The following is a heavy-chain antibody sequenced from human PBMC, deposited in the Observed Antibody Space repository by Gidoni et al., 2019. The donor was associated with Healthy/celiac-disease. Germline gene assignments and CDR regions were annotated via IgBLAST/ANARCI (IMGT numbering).Heavy chain of an antibody. V-gene: IGHV3-15*01. CDR2: IKSKTDGGTT. D-gene: IGHD4-17*01. CDR3: TTEPGSPDYGATYYYYYGMDV. J-gene: IGHJ6*02. CDR1: GFTFSNAW. Sequence: EVQLVESGGGLVKPGGSLRLSCAASGFTFSNAWMSWVRQAPGKGLEWVGRIKSKTDGGTTDYAEPVKGRFTISRDDSKNTLYLQMNSLKTEDTAVYYCTTEPGSPDYGATYYYYYGMDVWGQGTTVTVSS.